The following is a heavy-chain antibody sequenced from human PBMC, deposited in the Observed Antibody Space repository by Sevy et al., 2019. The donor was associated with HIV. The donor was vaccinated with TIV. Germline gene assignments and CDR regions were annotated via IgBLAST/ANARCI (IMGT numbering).Heavy chain of an antibody. CDR1: GGSVSSGSYY. CDR2: IDYSGST. D-gene: IGHD6-13*01. J-gene: IGHJ4*02. V-gene: IGHV4-61*01. CDR3: ATGIAAAGTTFDY. Sequence: SETLSLTCTVSGGSVSSGSYYWSWIRQPPGKGLEWIGYIDYSGSTNYNPSLKSRFTISVDTSKNQFSLTLSSVTAADTAVYYCATGIAAAGTTFDYWGQGTLVTVSS.